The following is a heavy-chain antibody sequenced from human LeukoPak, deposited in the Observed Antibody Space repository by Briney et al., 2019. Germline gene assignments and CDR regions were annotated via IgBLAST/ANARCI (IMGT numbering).Heavy chain of an antibody. CDR2: LRGDGDT. J-gene: IGHJ4*02. CDR3: AKASWASNADAVL. CDR1: GFTFSSYA. Sequence: GGSLRLSCAASGFTFSSYAMSWVRQAPARGLEWVSSLRGDGDTFYADFVKGRFTLSRDESRNTVYLQLNNLRVEDTAVYYRAKASWASNADAVLWGQGTLVTVSS. V-gene: IGHV3-23*01. D-gene: IGHD6-19*01.